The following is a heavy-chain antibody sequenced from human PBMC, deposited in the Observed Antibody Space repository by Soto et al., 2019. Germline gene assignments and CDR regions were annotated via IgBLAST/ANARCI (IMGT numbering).Heavy chain of an antibody. V-gene: IGHV1-2*04. CDR3: AREPNSTTTSDVISSGHCWFDP. J-gene: IGHJ5*02. D-gene: IGHD2-21*01. CDR2: INPNTGDT. Sequence: VHLVQSGAEVKKPGASVKVSCMASGYTFSDYYIHWVRQAPGNGLEWMGWINPNTGDTNYVQKFHGWVTLTRDTSINTAYMEMNNLKSDDTAVYFCAREPNSTTTSDVISSGHCWFDPLGQGTRVTVSP. CDR1: GYTFSDYY.